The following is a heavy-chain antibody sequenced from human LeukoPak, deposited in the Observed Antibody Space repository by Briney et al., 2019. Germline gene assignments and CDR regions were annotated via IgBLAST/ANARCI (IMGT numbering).Heavy chain of an antibody. V-gene: IGHV4-4*07. J-gene: IGHJ4*02. CDR1: GGSISSYY. CDR2: IYTSVST. Sequence: SETLSLTCTVSGGSISSYYWSWIRQPAGKGLEWIGRIYTSVSTNSNPSLKSRVTMSVDTSKNQFSLKLSSVTAADTAIYYCVTERWSSSSGGFDYWGQGTLVTVSS. CDR3: VTERWSSSSGGFDY. D-gene: IGHD6-6*01.